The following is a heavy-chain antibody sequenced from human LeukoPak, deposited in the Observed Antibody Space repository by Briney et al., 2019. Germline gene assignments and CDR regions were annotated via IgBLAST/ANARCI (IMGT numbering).Heavy chain of an antibody. J-gene: IGHJ4*02. CDR1: GYTLTDYF. V-gene: IGHV1-2*02. Sequence: ASVKVSCKAVGYTLTDYFMHWVRQAPGQGLEWMGWINPDNGDTKYAQKFQGRVTVTRDTSINTAHMELSSLRSDDTAVYFCAKGGGGRARGGGPGFWGQGTLVTVSS. CDR3: AKGGGGRARGGGPGF. CDR2: INPDNGDT. D-gene: IGHD3-9*01.